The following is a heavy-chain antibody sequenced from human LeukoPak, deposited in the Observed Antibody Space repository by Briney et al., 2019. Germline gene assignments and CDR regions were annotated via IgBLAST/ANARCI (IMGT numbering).Heavy chain of an antibody. V-gene: IGHV1-69*04. D-gene: IGHD3-3*01. CDR2: IIPVLGVA. J-gene: IGHJ4*02. Sequence: SVQVSCMASGYTFTGYYIHWVRQAPGQGLAWMGRIIPVLGVAKYAQEFQGRVTISADKSTGTAYMEVSSLRSEDTAVYYCATGIGTLWSGYYHDYWGQGTLVTVSS. CDR3: ATGIGTLWSGYYHDY. CDR1: GYTFTGYY.